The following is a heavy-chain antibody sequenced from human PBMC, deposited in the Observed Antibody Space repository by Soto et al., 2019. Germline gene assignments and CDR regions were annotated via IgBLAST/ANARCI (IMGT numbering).Heavy chain of an antibody. D-gene: IGHD3-22*01. V-gene: IGHV3-11*05. J-gene: IGHJ4*02. CDR1: GFTFSDYY. Sequence: QVQLVEAGGGLVKPGGSLRLSCTPSGFTFSDYYMSWIRQAPGKGLEWVSYISSSSTYINIADSVKGRFTISRDNANNSLYLQMNSLRADDTGVYYCARVKEGGYREFDYWGQGTLVTVSS. CDR3: ARVKEGGYREFDY. CDR2: ISSSSTYI.